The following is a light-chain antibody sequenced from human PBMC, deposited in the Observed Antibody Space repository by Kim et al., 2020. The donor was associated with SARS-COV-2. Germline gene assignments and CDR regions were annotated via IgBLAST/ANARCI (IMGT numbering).Light chain of an antibody. CDR2: RAS. CDR3: QQSYSFPRT. Sequence: SASIGASVTMTCRASQSGGSWLNWYQQKPGKAPHLLIFRASILQSGVPPRFSGSASGTDFTLTINSLQPEDFATYYCQQSYSFPRTFGQGTKLEI. J-gene: IGKJ1*01. CDR1: QSGGSW. V-gene: IGKV1-39*01.